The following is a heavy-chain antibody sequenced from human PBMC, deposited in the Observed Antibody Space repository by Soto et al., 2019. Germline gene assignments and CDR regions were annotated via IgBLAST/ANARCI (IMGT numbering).Heavy chain of an antibody. CDR1: GYTFLNYG. V-gene: IGHV1-18*04. CDR2: ISAYNGTT. Sequence: VQLVQSGVEVKKPGDSVKVSFKASGYTFLNYGINWMRQAPGPGLEWMGWISAYNGTTDYAQKLHGRVTMTTDTATTTAYMEVTNLRSDDTAEYYCARDVIPYSGSDCGPGDFLHWGQGALVIGSS. J-gene: IGHJ1*01. D-gene: IGHD2-21*02. CDR3: ARDVIPYSGSDCGPGDFLH.